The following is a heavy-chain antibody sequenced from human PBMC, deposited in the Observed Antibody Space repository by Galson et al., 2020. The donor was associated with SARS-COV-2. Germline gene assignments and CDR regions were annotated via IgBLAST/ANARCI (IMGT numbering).Heavy chain of an antibody. V-gene: IGHV3-23*01. CDR1: GFLFSSSV. J-gene: IGHJ6*02. D-gene: IGHD3-22*01. CDR3: ARVIVFSYYYNGWDV. CDR2: INGRGSNT. Sequence: GESLKISCAASGFLFSSSVMTWVRQAPGKGLEWVSSINGRGSNTYYADSARGRFTISRDNSENTVFLQMDNLRAEDTALYYCARVIVFSYYYNGWDVWGQGTTVTVSS.